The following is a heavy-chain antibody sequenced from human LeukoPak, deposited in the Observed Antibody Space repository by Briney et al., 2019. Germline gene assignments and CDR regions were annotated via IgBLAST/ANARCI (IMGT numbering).Heavy chain of an antibody. V-gene: IGHV1-2*02. CDR1: GYTFTGYY. J-gene: IGHJ5*02. CDR2: INPNSGGT. Sequence: ASVKVSCKASGYTFTGYYMHWVRQAPGQGLGWMGWINPNSGGTNYAQKFQGRVTMTRDTSISTAYMELSRLGSDDTAVYYCARVSPGITMVRGVILDNWFDPWGQGTLVTVSS. D-gene: IGHD3-10*01. CDR3: ARVSPGITMVRGVILDNWFDP.